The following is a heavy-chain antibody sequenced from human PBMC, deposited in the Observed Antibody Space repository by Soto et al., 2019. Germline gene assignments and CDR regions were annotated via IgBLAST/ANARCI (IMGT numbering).Heavy chain of an antibody. J-gene: IGHJ4*02. CDR2: ISYSGST. CDR1: GGSISSYY. V-gene: IGHV4-59*01. Sequence: SETLSLTCTVSGGSISSYYWIWIRQPPGKGLEWIGYISYSGSTNYNPSLKSRPTISVDTSKNQFSLKLRSVTAADAAVYYCARASPYGDYALDYWGQGTLVTVSS. CDR3: ARASPYGDYALDY. D-gene: IGHD4-17*01.